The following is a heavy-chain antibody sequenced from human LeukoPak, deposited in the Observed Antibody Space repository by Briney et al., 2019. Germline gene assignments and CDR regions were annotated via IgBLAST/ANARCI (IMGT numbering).Heavy chain of an antibody. CDR3: ASGTGIVLRFLEWLLRS. CDR2: INPNSGGT. J-gene: IGHJ4*02. CDR1: GYTFTGYY. Sequence: ASVKVSCKASGYTFTGYYMHWVRQAPGQGLEWMGWINPNSGGTNYAQKSQGRVTMTRDTSISTAYMELSRLRSDDTAVYYCASGTGIVLRFLEWLLRSWGRGTLVTVSS. D-gene: IGHD3-3*01. V-gene: IGHV1-2*02.